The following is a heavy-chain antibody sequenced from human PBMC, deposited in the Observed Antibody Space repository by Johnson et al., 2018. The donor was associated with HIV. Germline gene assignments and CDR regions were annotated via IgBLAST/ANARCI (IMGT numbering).Heavy chain of an antibody. V-gene: IGHV3-23*04. CDR3: AKSSSSFGAFDI. D-gene: IGHD6-6*01. J-gene: IGHJ3*02. CDR1: GFTFSSYA. Sequence: VRLVESGGGLVQPGGSLRLSCAASGFTFSSYAMSWVRQAPGKGLEWVSAISGSGGSTYYANSVKGRFTISRDNSKNTLYLQMNSLRAEDTAVYYCAKSSSSFGAFDIWGQGTMVTVSS. CDR2: ISGSGGST.